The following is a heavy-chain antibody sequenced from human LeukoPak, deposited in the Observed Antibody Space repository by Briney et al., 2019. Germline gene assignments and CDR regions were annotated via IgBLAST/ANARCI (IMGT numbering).Heavy chain of an antibody. V-gene: IGHV3-23*01. D-gene: IGHD3-10*01. CDR1: GFTFGSYA. CDR3: ASAGAPGRKYAGLDY. J-gene: IGHJ4*02. Sequence: PGGSLRLSCGASGFTFGSYAMSWVRQAPGKGLEWVSAIGSGTYYADSVKGRFTISRDSSKNTLYLQMNSLRPEDTAVYYCASAGAPGRKYAGLDYWGQGTLVTVSS. CDR2: IGSGT.